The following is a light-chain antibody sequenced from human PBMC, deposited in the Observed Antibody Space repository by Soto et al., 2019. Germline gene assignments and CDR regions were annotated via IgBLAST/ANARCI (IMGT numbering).Light chain of an antibody. CDR1: QSVSGN. CDR2: GAS. Sequence: EIVMTQSPATLSVCPGERATLSCRASQSVSGNLAWYQQKPGQAPRLLIYGASTRATGIPARFSGSGSGTEFTLTISSLQSEDFAVYYCQQYNNWPLYTFGQGTKLEIK. V-gene: IGKV3-15*01. J-gene: IGKJ2*01. CDR3: QQYNNWPLYT.